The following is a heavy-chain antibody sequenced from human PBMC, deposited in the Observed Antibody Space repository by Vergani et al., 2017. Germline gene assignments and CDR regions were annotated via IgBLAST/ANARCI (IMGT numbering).Heavy chain of an antibody. CDR2: IIPIFGTA. J-gene: IGHJ4*02. Sequence: QVQLVQSGAEVKKPGSSVKVSCKASGGTFSSYAISWVRQAPGQGLEWMGGIIPIFGTANYAQKFQGRGTIPADESTSTAYMELSSLRSEDTAVYSCARGGDGYNTRGSFFDYWGQGTLVTVSS. V-gene: IGHV1-69*01. D-gene: IGHD5-24*01. CDR1: GGTFSSYA. CDR3: ARGGDGYNTRGSFFDY.